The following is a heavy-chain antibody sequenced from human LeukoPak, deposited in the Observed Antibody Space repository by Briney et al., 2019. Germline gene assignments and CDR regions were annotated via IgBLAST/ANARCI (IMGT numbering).Heavy chain of an antibody. Sequence: GGSLRLSCAASGFTFSSYEMNWVRQAPGKGLEWVSTISAAGGITYYADSVKGRFTISRDNSKNTLFLQMSSLRAEDTAVYYCAGYYCSSGTCRKYLDYWGQGTLVTVSS. D-gene: IGHD2-15*01. J-gene: IGHJ4*02. CDR3: AGYYCSSGTCRKYLDY. V-gene: IGHV3-23*01. CDR1: GFTFSSYE. CDR2: ISAAGGIT.